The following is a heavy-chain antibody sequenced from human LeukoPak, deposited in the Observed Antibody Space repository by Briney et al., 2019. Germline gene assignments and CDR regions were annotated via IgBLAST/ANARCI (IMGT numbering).Heavy chain of an antibody. CDR1: GYTFTSYY. CDR3: ARDMYCSSTSCYSAKQQLDDY. V-gene: IGHV1-46*01. Sequence: ASVKVSCKASGYTFTSYYMHWVRQAPGQGLEWMGIINPSGGSTSYAQKFQGRVTMTRDMSTSTVYMELSSLRSEDTAVYYCARDMYCSSTSCYSAKQQLDDYWGQGTLVTVSS. D-gene: IGHD2-2*02. CDR2: INPSGGST. J-gene: IGHJ4*02.